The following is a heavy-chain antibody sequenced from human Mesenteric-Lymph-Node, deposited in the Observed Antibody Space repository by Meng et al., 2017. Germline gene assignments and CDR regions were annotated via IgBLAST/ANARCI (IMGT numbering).Heavy chain of an antibody. Sequence: SETLSLTCTVSGGSMSIGDYYWSWVRQSAGKGLEWIGRISVTGYIGYNLSLKSRVTISVDLAKTQFSLKLNSVTAADSAVYYCARLCHSGSENFNDAFDVWGQGTMVTVSS. CDR2: ISVTGYI. CDR1: GGSMSIGDYY. V-gene: IGHV4-61*02. CDR3: ARLCHSGSENFNDAFDV. J-gene: IGHJ3*01. D-gene: IGHD3-10*01.